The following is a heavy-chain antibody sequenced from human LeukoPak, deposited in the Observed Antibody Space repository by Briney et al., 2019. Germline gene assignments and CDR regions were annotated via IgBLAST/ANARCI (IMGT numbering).Heavy chain of an antibody. CDR3: AVNDYGDYVPSN. J-gene: IGHJ4*02. D-gene: IGHD4-17*01. V-gene: IGHV1-2*02. CDR1: GFTVTGYY. CDR2: INPNSGAT. Sequence: EASVKVSCKASGFTVTGYYMHWVRQAPGQGLEWMGWINPNSGATNYAQKFQGRVTMTRDTSISTAYMELSRLRSDDTAVYYCAVNDYGDYVPSNWGQGTLVTVSS.